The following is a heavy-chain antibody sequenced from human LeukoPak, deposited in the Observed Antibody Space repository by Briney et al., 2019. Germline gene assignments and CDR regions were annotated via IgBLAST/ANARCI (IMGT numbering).Heavy chain of an antibody. Sequence: PGGSLRLSCAASGFTFSSYGMHWVRQAPGKGLEWVAFIRYDGSNKYYADSVKGRFTISRDNSKNTLYLQMNRLRVADTAIYYCAKDRHDYRDYAFDSRGPGTLGTVSS. J-gene: IGHJ4*02. CDR2: IRYDGSNK. CDR3: AKDRHDYRDYAFDS. D-gene: IGHD4-17*01. V-gene: IGHV3-30*02. CDR1: GFTFSSYG.